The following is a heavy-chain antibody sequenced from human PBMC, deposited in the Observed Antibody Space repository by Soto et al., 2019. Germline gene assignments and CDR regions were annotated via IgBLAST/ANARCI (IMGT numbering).Heavy chain of an antibody. J-gene: IGHJ3*01. V-gene: IGHV3-66*01. CDR3: AKDFFNLG. CDR1: GFTVSSNY. Sequence: EVQLVESGGGLVQPGGSLRLSCAASGFTVSSNYMSWVRQAPGKGLEWVAIIYGGGNTDYADSVKGRFTISRDNSKNTLNLQMNGLRAEDTAMYYCAKDFFNLGWGQGTMVTVSS. CDR2: IYGGGNT.